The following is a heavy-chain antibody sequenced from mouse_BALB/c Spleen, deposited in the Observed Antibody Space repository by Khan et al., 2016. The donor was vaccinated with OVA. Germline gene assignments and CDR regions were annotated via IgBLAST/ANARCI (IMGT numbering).Heavy chain of an antibody. CDR3: ARLGPGFTY. CDR2: ISYSGST. V-gene: IGHV3-2*02. CDR1: GYSITSDYA. Sequence: EVQLQESGPGLVKPSQSLSLTCTVTGYSITSDYAWNWIRQSPGNKLEWMGYISYSGSTSYNPSPKSRISITRDTSKHQFFLQLNSVTTEDTATYYCARLGPGFTYWGQGTLVTVSA. D-gene: IGHD4-1*01. J-gene: IGHJ3*01.